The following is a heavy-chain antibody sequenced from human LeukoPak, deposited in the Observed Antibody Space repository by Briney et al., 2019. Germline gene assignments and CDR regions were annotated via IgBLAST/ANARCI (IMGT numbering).Heavy chain of an antibody. J-gene: IGHJ4*02. D-gene: IGHD5-18*01. V-gene: IGHV3-23*01. CDR3: AKDDHYGYSYGHFDY. CDR2: ISGSGGST. CDR1: GFTFSSYG. Sequence: GGSLRLSCAASGFTFSSYGMSWVRQAPGKGLEWVSAISGSGGSTYYADSVKGRFTISRDNSKNTLYLQMNSLRAEDTAVYYCAKDDHYGYSYGHFDYWGQGTLVTVSS.